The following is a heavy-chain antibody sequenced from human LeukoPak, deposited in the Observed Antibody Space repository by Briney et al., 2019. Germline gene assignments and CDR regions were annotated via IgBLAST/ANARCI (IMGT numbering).Heavy chain of an antibody. CDR3: ARDDGSSWYREDI. CDR2: IYYSGST. J-gene: IGHJ3*02. D-gene: IGHD6-13*01. Sequence: PSETLSLTCTVSGGSISSGDYYWSWIRQPPGKGLEWIGYIYYSGSTYYNPSLKSRVTISVDTSKNQFSLKLSSVTAADTAVYYCARDDGSSWYREDIWGQGTMVTVSS. V-gene: IGHV4-30-4*08. CDR1: GGSISSGDYY.